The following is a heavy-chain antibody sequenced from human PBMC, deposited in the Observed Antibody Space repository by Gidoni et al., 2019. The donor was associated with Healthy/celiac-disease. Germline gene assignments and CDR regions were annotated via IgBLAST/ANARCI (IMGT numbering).Heavy chain of an antibody. Sequence: SWIRQPPGKGLEWIGEINHSGSTNYNPSLKSRVTISVDTSKNQFSLKLSSVTAADTAVYYCARSRGSPIRKWLRYVYFDYWGQGTLVTVSS. J-gene: IGHJ4*02. CDR3: ARSRGSPIRKWLRYVYFDY. CDR2: INHSGST. V-gene: IGHV4-34*01. D-gene: IGHD5-12*01.